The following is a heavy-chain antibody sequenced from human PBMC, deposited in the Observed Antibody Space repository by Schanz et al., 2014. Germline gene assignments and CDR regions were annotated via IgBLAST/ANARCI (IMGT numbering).Heavy chain of an antibody. CDR2: TSSDGSLK. V-gene: IGHV3-30*03. D-gene: IGHD7-27*01. Sequence: VQLEESGGGLVKPGGSLKLSCAASRLNFNNAWMHWVRQAPDKGLVWVAVTSSDGSLKYYADSVKGRFTISRDNAKNSLYLEMTSLRGEDTAVYYCARENLNWEAFDIWGQGTVVTVSS. CDR3: ARENLNWEAFDI. J-gene: IGHJ3*02. CDR1: RLNFNNAW.